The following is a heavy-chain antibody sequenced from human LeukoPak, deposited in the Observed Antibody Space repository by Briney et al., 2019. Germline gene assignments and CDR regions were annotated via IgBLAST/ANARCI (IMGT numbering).Heavy chain of an antibody. Sequence: GGSLRLSCATSRFTFSCYAMSWVRQAPAKVLEWVSAIRGSGGSTYYADSVKCRFTISRDKSKNTLYLQMNSLRAEDTAVYYCAKDSVLLWFGELLPSLDYWGQGTLVTVSS. D-gene: IGHD3-10*01. CDR1: RFTFSCYA. J-gene: IGHJ4*02. CDR2: IRGSGGST. V-gene: IGHV3-23*01. CDR3: AKDSVLLWFGELLPSLDY.